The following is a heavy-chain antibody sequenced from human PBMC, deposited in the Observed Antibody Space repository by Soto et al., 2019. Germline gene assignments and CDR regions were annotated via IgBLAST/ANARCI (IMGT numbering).Heavy chain of an antibody. CDR2: ISGSGGVT. J-gene: IGHJ5*02. CDR1: GFKFSDYA. D-gene: IGHD3-22*01. V-gene: IGHV3-23*01. CDR3: AKVPSYYYGWFDP. Sequence: PXVCLTLSCRASGFKFSDYAITGVRQAPGEGLEWVSVISGSGGVTYFADSVEGRFTVSRDNSKNTVFLQLNNVRAEDSAVYFCAKVPSYYYGWFDPCGLRTLVTVSS.